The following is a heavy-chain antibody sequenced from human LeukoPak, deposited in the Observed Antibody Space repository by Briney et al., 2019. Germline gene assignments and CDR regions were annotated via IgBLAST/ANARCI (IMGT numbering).Heavy chain of an antibody. J-gene: IGHJ6*03. Sequence: GGSLRLSCAASGFTFSSYSMNWVRQAPGKGLEWVAFIRYDGSNKYYADSVKGRFTISRDNSKNTLYLQMNSLRAEDTAVYYCAKGYDFWSAQSHYYYYYYMDVWGKGTTVTVSS. V-gene: IGHV3-30*02. D-gene: IGHD3-3*01. CDR3: AKGYDFWSAQSHYYYYYYMDV. CDR2: IRYDGSNK. CDR1: GFTFSSYS.